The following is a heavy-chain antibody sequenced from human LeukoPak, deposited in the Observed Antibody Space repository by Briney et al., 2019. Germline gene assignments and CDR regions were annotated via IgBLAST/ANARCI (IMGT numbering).Heavy chain of an antibody. CDR2: ISSSGSTR. Sequence: GGSLRLSCAASGFTFSSYEMNWVRQAPGKGLEWVSYISSSGSTRYYADSVKGRFTISRDNAKNSLYLQMNSLRAEDTAVYYCASREMATIVDYWGQGTLVTVSS. CDR3: ASREMATIVDY. CDR1: GFTFSSYE. D-gene: IGHD5-24*01. V-gene: IGHV3-48*03. J-gene: IGHJ4*02.